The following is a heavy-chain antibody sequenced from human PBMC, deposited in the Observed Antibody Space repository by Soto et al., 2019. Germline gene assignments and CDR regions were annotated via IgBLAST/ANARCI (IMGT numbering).Heavy chain of an antibody. CDR1: GYSFTSYW. J-gene: IGHJ4*02. D-gene: IGHD2-15*01. V-gene: IGHV5-51*01. CDR2: IYPGDSDT. CDR3: AYCSGGSCYGSEVFFDY. Sequence: PGESLKISCKGSGYSFTSYWIGWVRQMPGKGLEWMGIIYPGDSDTRYSPSFQGQVTISADKSISTAYLQWSSLKASDTAMYYCAYCSGGSCYGSEVFFDYWGQGTLVTVSS.